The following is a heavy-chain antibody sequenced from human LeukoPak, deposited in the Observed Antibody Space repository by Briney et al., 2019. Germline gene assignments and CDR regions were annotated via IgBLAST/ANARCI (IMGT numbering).Heavy chain of an antibody. V-gene: IGHV1-69*06. CDR1: GGTFSSYA. CDR3: ARAPYDRDDAFDI. CDR2: IIPIFGTA. D-gene: IGHD3-22*01. J-gene: IGHJ3*02. Sequence: SVKVSCKASGGTFSSYAISWVRQAPGQGLEWMGGIIPIFGTANYAQKFQGRVTITADKSTSTAYMELSSLRSEDTAVYYCARAPYDRDDAFDIWGQGTMLTVSS.